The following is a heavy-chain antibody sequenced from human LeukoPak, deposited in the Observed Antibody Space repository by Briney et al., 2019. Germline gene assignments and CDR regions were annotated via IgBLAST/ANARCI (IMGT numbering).Heavy chain of an antibody. CDR1: GFTFSSYW. D-gene: IGHD6-25*01. V-gene: IGHV3-7*01. J-gene: IGHJ4*02. CDR2: IKQDGSEK. CDR3: ATSAARAIES. Sequence: GGSLRLSCAASGFTFSSYWMSWVRQAPGKGLECVANIKQDGSEKYNVDSVRGRFTLSRDNAKNSLYLQMNSLRVEDTAVYYCATSAARAIESWGQGTLVTVSS.